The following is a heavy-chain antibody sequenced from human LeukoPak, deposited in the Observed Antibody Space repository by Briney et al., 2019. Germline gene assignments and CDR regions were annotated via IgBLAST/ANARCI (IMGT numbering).Heavy chain of an antibody. J-gene: IGHJ5*02. CDR2: IIPIFGTA. Sequence: SVKVSCKASGGTFSSYAISWVRQAPGQGLEWMGRIIPIFGTANYAQKFQGRVTITTDESTSTAYMELSSLRSEDTAVYYCAAEIAVASGIVLDPWGQGTLVTVSS. CDR3: AAEIAVASGIVLDP. D-gene: IGHD6-19*01. V-gene: IGHV1-69*05. CDR1: GGTFSSYA.